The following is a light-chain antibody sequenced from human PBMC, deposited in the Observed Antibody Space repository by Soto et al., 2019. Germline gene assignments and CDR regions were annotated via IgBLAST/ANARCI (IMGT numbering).Light chain of an antibody. CDR1: QSLSGGY. CDR2: GAS. Sequence: EIVLTQSPGTLSLSPGERATLSCRASQSLSGGYLAWFQQKAGQTPRLLIYGASNRATGIPDRFSGSGSGTDFTLTISRLEPEDFVVYYCQQNGSLPITFGQGTRLEIK. J-gene: IGKJ5*01. CDR3: QQNGSLPIT. V-gene: IGKV3-20*01.